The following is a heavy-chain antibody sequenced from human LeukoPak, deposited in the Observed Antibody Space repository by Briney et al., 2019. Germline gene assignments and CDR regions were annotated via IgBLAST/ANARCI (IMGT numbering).Heavy chain of an antibody. J-gene: IGHJ4*02. CDR1: GYSISSGYY. CDR2: IYHSGTT. Sequence: SETLSLTCTVSGYSISSGYYWGWIRQPPGKGLEWIGNIYHSGTTSYNPSLKNRVAISVDTSKNQFSLKLSSVTAADTAMYYCARVSHSLIVVVWGQGTLVTVSS. CDR3: ARVSHSLIVVV. V-gene: IGHV4-38-2*02. D-gene: IGHD3-22*01.